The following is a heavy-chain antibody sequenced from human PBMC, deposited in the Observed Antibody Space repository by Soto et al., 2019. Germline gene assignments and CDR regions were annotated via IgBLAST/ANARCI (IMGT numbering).Heavy chain of an antibody. Sequence: QVQLVQSGAEVKTPGSSVKVSCKASGGTFSSYSINWVRQAPGQGLEWMGESIPVFGTANYSQKFQGRVTMTADESMSTSYMELSSLRSEDTGVYYCARDGGRHSGGIDYWGQGTLVTVSS. D-gene: IGHD1-26*01. CDR3: ARDGGRHSGGIDY. V-gene: IGHV1-69*01. CDR2: SIPVFGTA. CDR1: GGTFSSYS. J-gene: IGHJ4*02.